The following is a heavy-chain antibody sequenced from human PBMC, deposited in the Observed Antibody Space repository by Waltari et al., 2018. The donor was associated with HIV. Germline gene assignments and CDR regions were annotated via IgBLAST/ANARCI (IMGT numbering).Heavy chain of an antibody. D-gene: IGHD2-15*01. CDR1: GYTFTRYY. V-gene: IGHV1-46*01. Sequence: QVQLVQSGAEVKKPGASVKVSCKASGYTFTRYYIHWVRQAPGQGLEWMGIIHPRGGSTNYEQNFQGRITMTRYTSTSTVYMELSSLRSDDTAVYYCASPLDNDQVSVVAYYYGMDVWGQGTTVTVSS. J-gene: IGHJ6*02. CDR3: ASPLDNDQVSVVAYYYGMDV. CDR2: IHPRGGST.